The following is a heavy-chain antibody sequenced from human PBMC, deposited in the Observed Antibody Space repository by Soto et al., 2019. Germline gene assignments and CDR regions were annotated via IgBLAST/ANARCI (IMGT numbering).Heavy chain of an antibody. V-gene: IGHV3-23*01. CDR1: GFTFSSYA. Sequence: GGSLRLSCAASGFTFSSYAMSWVRQAPGKGLEWVSAISGSGGSTYYADSVKGRFTISRDNSKNTLYLQMNSLRAEDTAVYYCAKPHCSSTSCYAVYYYYGMDVWGQGTTVTVSS. J-gene: IGHJ6*02. D-gene: IGHD2-2*01. CDR2: ISGSGGST. CDR3: AKPHCSSTSCYAVYYYYGMDV.